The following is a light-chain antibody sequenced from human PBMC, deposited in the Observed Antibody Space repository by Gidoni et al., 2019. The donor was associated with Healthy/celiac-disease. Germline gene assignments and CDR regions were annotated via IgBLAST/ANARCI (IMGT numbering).Light chain of an antibody. CDR2: GAS. Sequence: EIVLTQSRGTLSLSPGERATLSCRASQSVSSSYLAWYQQKPGQAPSLLIYGASSRATGIPDRFSGSGSGTDFTLTISRLEPEDFAVYYCQHYGSSPLTFGGGTKVEIK. V-gene: IGKV3-20*01. CDR3: QHYGSSPLT. J-gene: IGKJ4*01. CDR1: QSVSSSY.